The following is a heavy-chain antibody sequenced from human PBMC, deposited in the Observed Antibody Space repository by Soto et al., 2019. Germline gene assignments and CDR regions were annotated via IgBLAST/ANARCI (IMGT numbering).Heavy chain of an antibody. CDR2: IIPIFGTA. D-gene: IGHD2-15*01. CDR1: GGTFSSYA. J-gene: IGHJ5*02. CDR3: ARDYCSGGSCYYTEGGAGSWFDP. V-gene: IGHV1-69*01. Sequence: QVQLVQSGAEVKKPGSSVKVSCKASGGTFSSYAISWVRQAPGQGLEWMGGIIPIFGTANYAQKFQGRVTITADESTSTAYMELSSLRSEDTAVYYCARDYCSGGSCYYTEGGAGSWFDPWGQGTLVIVSS.